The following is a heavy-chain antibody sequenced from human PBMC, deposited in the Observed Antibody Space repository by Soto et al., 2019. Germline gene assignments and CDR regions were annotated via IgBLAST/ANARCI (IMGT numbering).Heavy chain of an antibody. CDR2: IYYSGTT. V-gene: IGHV4-31*03. Sequence: QVQLQESGPGLVKPSQTLSLTCTVSGGSISSGGYYWSWIRQHPGKGLEWIGYIYYSGTTYYNPSLXSXITISVDTSKNQSSLRLTSVTAADTAVYYCARSVDPWGQGTLVTVSS. CDR1: GGSISSGGYY. J-gene: IGHJ5*02. CDR3: ARSVDP.